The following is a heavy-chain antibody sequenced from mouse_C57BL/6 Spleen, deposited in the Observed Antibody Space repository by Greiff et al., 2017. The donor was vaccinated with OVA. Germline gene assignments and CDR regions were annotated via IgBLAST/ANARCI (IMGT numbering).Heavy chain of an antibody. J-gene: IGHJ4*01. CDR3: ARRHYGSLYAMDY. CDR2: INPSNGGT. Sequence: VQLQQPGTELVKPGASVKLSCKASGYTFTSYWLHWVKQRPGQGLEWIGNINPSNGGTNYNEKFKSKATLTVDKSSSTAYMQLSSLTSEDSAVYYCARRHYGSLYAMDYWGQGTSVTVSS. CDR1: GYTFTSYW. D-gene: IGHD1-1*01. V-gene: IGHV1-53*01.